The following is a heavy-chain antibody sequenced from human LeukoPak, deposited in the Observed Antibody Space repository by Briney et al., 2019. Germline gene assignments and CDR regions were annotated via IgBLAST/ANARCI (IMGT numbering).Heavy chain of an antibody. Sequence: GGSLRLSCAASGFTFSSYWMSWVRQAPGKGLEWVANIKQDGSEKYYVDSVKGRFTISRDNVKNSLYLQMNSLSAEDPAVYYCLRGSSGYYGHFDYWGQGTLVTVSS. CDR3: LRGSSGYYGHFDY. CDR1: GFTFSSYW. D-gene: IGHD3-22*01. J-gene: IGHJ4*02. CDR2: IKQDGSEK. V-gene: IGHV3-7*01.